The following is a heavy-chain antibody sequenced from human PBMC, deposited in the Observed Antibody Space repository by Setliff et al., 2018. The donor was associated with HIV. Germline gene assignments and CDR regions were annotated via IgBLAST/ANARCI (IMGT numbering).Heavy chain of an antibody. V-gene: IGHV1-3*04. CDR1: GYTFSQYP. J-gene: IGHJ5*02. D-gene: IGHD2-2*01. CDR2: TNTGNGNT. Sequence: ASVKVSCKASGYTFSQYPIHWVRQAPGQRPEWMGWTNTGNGNTKYSQKFQDRVTITRDTSANTVYMELNSLRSEDTAVYYCARDRCNSVACYLYNWFDPWGQGTLVTVSS. CDR3: ARDRCNSVACYLYNWFDP.